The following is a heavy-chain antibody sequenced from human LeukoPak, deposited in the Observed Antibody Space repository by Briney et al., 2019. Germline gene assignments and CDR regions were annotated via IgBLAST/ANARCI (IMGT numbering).Heavy chain of an antibody. D-gene: IGHD6-13*01. Sequence: GGSLRLSCAASGFTFSSYAMHWVRQAPGKGLEWVAVISYDGSNKYYADSVKGRFTISRDNSKNTLYLQMNSLRAEDTAVYYCARREGIAAAGTFFARYYYGMDVWGQGTTVTVSS. V-gene: IGHV3-30-3*01. CDR2: ISYDGSNK. J-gene: IGHJ6*02. CDR3: ARREGIAAAGTFFARYYYGMDV. CDR1: GFTFSSYA.